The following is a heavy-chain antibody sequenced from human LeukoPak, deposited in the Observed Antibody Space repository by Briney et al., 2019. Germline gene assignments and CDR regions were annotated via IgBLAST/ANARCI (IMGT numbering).Heavy chain of an antibody. CDR3: ARGSGSSQYDY. J-gene: IGHJ4*02. CDR1: GFTFSSYA. Sequence: SGRSLRLSCAASGFTFSSYAMHWVRQAPGKGLEWVAVISYDGSNKYYADSVKGRFTISRDNSKNTLYLQMSSLRAEDTAVYYCARGSGSSQYDYWGQGTLVTVSS. D-gene: IGHD1-26*01. CDR2: ISYDGSNK. V-gene: IGHV3-30-3*01.